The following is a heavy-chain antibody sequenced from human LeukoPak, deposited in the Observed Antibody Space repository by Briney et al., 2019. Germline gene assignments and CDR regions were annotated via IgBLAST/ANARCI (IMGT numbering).Heavy chain of an antibody. CDR3: ARGSTIAVAGIGY. CDR2: INHSGST. CDR1: GGSFSGYY. Sequence: SETLSLTCAVYGGSFSGYYWSWIRQPPGKGLEWIGEINHSGSTNYNPSLKSRVTISVDTSKNQFSLKLSSVTAADTAVYYCARGSTIAVAGIGYWGQGTLVTVSS. V-gene: IGHV4-34*01. J-gene: IGHJ4*02. D-gene: IGHD6-19*01.